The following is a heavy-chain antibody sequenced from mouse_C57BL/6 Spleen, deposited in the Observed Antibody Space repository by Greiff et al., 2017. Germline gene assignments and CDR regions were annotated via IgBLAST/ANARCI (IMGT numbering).Heavy chain of an antibody. V-gene: IGHV14-1*01. D-gene: IGHD1-1*02. CDR1: GFNIKDYY. CDR2: IDPEDGDT. CDR3: SAHGGPPAWFAY. Sequence: EVQLQESGAELVRPGASVKLSCTASGFNIKDYYMHWVKQRPEQGLEWIGRIDPEDGDTEYAPKFQGKATMTADTSSNTAYLQLSSLTSEDTSVYYCSAHGGPPAWFAYWGQGTIVTVSA. J-gene: IGHJ3*01.